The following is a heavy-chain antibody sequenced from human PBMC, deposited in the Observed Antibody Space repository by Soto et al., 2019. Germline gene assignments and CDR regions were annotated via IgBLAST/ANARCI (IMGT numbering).Heavy chain of an antibody. CDR1: GFTFSSYW. V-gene: IGHV3-7*01. D-gene: IGHD6-13*01. J-gene: IGHJ5*02. CDR3: ARDKGPPIATLDP. CDR2: IKQDGSEK. Sequence: GGSLRLSCAASGFTFSSYWMSWVRQAPGKGLEWVANIKQDGSEKYYVDSVKGRFTISRDNAKNSLYLQMNSLRAEDTAVYYCARDKGPPIATLDPRGQGTLVTVSS.